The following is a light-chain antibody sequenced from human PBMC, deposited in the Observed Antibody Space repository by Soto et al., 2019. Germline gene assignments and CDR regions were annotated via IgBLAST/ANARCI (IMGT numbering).Light chain of an antibody. CDR2: GAT. J-gene: IGKJ4*01. V-gene: IGKV3D-15*01. CDR1: QSVNSY. Sequence: EIVMTQSPATLSVSPGERATLSCRASQSVNSYLAWYQQKPGQAPRLLIFGATYRATGIPARFSGSGSGTEFNLPISSLQSEDFAVYFCQQYDDWLRLTFGGGTKVDI. CDR3: QQYDDWLRLT.